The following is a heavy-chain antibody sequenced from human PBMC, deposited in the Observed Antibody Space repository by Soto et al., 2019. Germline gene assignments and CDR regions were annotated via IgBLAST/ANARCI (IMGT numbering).Heavy chain of an antibody. V-gene: IGHV1-8*01. CDR3: ARASVMVYSSTIEDFDY. J-gene: IGHJ4*02. CDR2: MNPNSGNT. CDR1: GYTFTSYD. D-gene: IGHD2-8*01. Sequence: GASVKVSCKASGYTFTSYDINWVRRATGQGLEWMGWMNPNSGNTGFAQKFQGRVTMTRNTSISTAYMELSSLRSEDTALYYCARASVMVYSSTIEDFDYWGQGTLVTVSS.